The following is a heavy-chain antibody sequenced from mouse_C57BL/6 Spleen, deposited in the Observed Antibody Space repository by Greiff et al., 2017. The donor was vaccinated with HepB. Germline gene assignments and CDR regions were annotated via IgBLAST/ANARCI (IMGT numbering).Heavy chain of an antibody. D-gene: IGHD2-5*01. CDR1: GFTFSDYG. CDR3: AREGYYYSNYFYAMDY. Sequence: EVKLMESGGGLVKPGGSLKLSCEASGFTFSDYGMHWVRQAPEKGLEWVAYISSGSSTIYYADTVKGRFTIARDNATNTLYLRMTSLRSEDAALYYCAREGYYYSNYFYAMDYWGQGTSVTVSS. V-gene: IGHV5-17*01. J-gene: IGHJ4*01. CDR2: ISSGSSTI.